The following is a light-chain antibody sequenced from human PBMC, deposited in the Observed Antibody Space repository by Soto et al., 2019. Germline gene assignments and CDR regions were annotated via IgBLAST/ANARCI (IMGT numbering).Light chain of an antibody. CDR3: QQARSSPPWT. V-gene: IGKV3-20*01. J-gene: IGKJ1*01. Sequence: EIVLTQSPGTLSLSPGERATLSCRASQSVSSSYLAWYQQKPGQAPRLLIYGASSRATGIPERFSGSGSGTDFTLTIRRLEPEDFAVYYCQQARSSPPWTFGQGTKVDIK. CDR2: GAS. CDR1: QSVSSSY.